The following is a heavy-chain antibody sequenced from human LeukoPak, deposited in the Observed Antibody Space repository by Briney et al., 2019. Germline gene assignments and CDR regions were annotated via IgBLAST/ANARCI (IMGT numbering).Heavy chain of an antibody. D-gene: IGHD5-18*01. J-gene: IGHJ4*02. V-gene: IGHV3-30-3*01. Sequence: GGSMRLSCAASGFTFSSYAMHWVRQAPGKGLEWVAVISYDGSNKHYADSVKGRFTISRDNSKNTLYLQMNSLRAEDTAVYYCARDRYSYGCFDYWGQGTLVTVSS. CDR3: ARDRYSYGCFDY. CDR1: GFTFSSYA. CDR2: ISYDGSNK.